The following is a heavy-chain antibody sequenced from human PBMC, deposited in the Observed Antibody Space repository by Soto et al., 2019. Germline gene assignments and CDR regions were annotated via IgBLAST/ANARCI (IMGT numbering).Heavy chain of an antibody. Sequence: QVQLVQSGAEVREPGASVKVSCKASGYTFTNYGISWVRQAPGQGREWIGWISEYNGKIDYAQKVQGRITMTTDTSTSTAFMELRSLRSDDTAVYYCARETIPQMYYYGTDVWGQGTTVIVSS. V-gene: IGHV1-18*01. CDR1: GYTFTNYG. CDR2: ISEYNGKI. D-gene: IGHD3-16*01. J-gene: IGHJ6*02. CDR3: ARETIPQMYYYGTDV.